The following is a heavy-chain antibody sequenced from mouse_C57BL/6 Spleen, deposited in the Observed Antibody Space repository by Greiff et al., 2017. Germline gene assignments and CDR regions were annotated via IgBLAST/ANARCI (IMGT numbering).Heavy chain of an antibody. Sequence: QVQLQQPGAELVMPGASVKLSCKASGYTFTSYWMHWVKQRPGQGLEWIGAIDPSDSYTNYNQKFKGKSTLTVDKSSSTAYMQLSSLTSEDSAVYYCARKGIYDYERYFDVGGTGTTVTVAS. J-gene: IGHJ1*03. D-gene: IGHD2-4*01. CDR1: GYTFTSYW. V-gene: IGHV1-69*01. CDR3: ARKGIYDYERYFDV. CDR2: IDPSDSYT.